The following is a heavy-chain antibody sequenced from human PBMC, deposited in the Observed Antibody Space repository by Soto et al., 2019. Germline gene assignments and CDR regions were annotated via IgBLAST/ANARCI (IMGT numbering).Heavy chain of an antibody. D-gene: IGHD4-17*01. CDR3: ARRATVPHYYYYYMDV. J-gene: IGHJ6*03. Sequence: SETLSLTCTVSGGSISSGVYYWSWIRQHPGKGLEWIGYIYYSGSTYYNPSLKSRVTISVDTSKNQFSLKLSSVTAADTAVYYCARRATVPHYYYYYMDVWGKGTTVTVSS. V-gene: IGHV4-31*03. CDR2: IYYSGST. CDR1: GGSISSGVYY.